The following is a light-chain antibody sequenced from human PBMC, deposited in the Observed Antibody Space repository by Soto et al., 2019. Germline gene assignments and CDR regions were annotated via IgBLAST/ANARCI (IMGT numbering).Light chain of an antibody. CDR2: KAS. Sequence: DIQMTQSPSTLSASVGDRVTITCRASQSISSWLAWYQQKPGKAPKLLIYKASSLESGVPSRFSGSGSATEFTLTISSLQPDDFETYYCQQYNSYLTCTFGQGTKVEIK. V-gene: IGKV1-5*03. CDR3: QQYNSYLTCT. CDR1: QSISSW. J-gene: IGKJ1*01.